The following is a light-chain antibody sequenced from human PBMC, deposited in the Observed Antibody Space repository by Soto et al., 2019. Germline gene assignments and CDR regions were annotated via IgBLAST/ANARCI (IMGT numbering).Light chain of an antibody. CDR1: QSISSW. J-gene: IGKJ1*01. CDR2: KAS. V-gene: IGKV1-5*03. CDR3: QQYNSYSQT. Sequence: EIQMTQSPSTLSASVGDRVAVTCLASQSISSWLAWYQQKPGKAPKLLIYKASSLESGVPSRFSGSGSGTEFTLTISSLQPDDFATYYCQQYNSYSQTFGQGTKVDI.